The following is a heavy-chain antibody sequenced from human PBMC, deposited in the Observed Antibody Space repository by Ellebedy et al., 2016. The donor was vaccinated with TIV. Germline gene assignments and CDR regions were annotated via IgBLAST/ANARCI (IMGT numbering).Heavy chain of an antibody. V-gene: IGHV3-7*01. CDR1: GFSFSSYW. CDR3: ATDGSYGDYLSPTHAFEI. J-gene: IGHJ3*02. Sequence: GESLKISCAASGFSFSSYWMAWVRQAPGKGLERVANINQDGSQKYYVDSVRGRFTISRDNAKNSVFLQMKSLRAEDTALYYCATDGSYGDYLSPTHAFEIWGQGTMLIVSP. CDR2: INQDGSQK. D-gene: IGHD1-26*01.